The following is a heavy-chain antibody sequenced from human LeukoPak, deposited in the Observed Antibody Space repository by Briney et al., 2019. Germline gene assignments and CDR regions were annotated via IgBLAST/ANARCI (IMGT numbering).Heavy chain of an antibody. D-gene: IGHD3-22*01. CDR3: ARDLIHYDSSGYLDY. J-gene: IGHJ4*02. CDR1: GFTFSSYA. V-gene: IGHV3-30-3*01. Sequence: GTSLRLSCAASGFTFSSYAMHWVRQAPGKGLEWVAVISYDGSTKYYADSVKGRFTISRDNSKNTLYPQMNSLRAEDTAVYYCARDLIHYDSSGYLDYWGQGTLVTVSS. CDR2: ISYDGSTK.